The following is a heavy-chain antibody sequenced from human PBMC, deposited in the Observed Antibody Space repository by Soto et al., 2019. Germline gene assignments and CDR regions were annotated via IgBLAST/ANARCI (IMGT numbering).Heavy chain of an antibody. CDR3: ASDYSNYGGTDY. V-gene: IGHV3-33*01. CDR2: IWYDGSNK. Sequence: GGSLTLSCAASGFTFSSYGMHWVRQAPGKGLEWVAVIWYDGSNKYYADSVKGRFTISRDNSKNTLYLQMNSLRAEDTAVYYCASDYSNYGGTDYWGQGTLVTVSS. D-gene: IGHD4-4*01. CDR1: GFTFSSYG. J-gene: IGHJ4*02.